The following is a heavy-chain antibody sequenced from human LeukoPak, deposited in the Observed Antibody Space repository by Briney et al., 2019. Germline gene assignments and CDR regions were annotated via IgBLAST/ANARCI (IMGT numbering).Heavy chain of an antibody. D-gene: IGHD2-8*01. CDR3: ARLKGVLGAFDI. V-gene: IGHV4-59*08. CDR1: GGSISSYY. CDR2: IYYSGST. J-gene: IGHJ3*02. Sequence: PSETLSLTCTVSGGSISSYYWSWIRQPPGKGLEWIGYIYYSGSTNYNPSLESRVTISVDTSKNQFSLKLSSVTAADTAVYYCARLKGVLGAFDIWGQGTMVTVSS.